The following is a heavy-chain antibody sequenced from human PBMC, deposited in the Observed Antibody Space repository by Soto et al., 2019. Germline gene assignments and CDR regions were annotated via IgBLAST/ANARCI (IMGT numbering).Heavy chain of an antibody. CDR2: ISSNGVDT. D-gene: IGHD6-6*01. V-gene: IGHV3-64*01. Sequence: EVQLAESGGGLAQPGGSLRLSCAASGFTFSGYAMDWVRQAPGKGLEYVSGISSNGVDTYYANSVQGRFTISRDNSKNTVYLQMGSLIPEDMAVYYCARRARPDFYYSDVWGKGTTVTVSS. J-gene: IGHJ6*03. CDR3: ARRARPDFYYSDV. CDR1: GFTFSGYA.